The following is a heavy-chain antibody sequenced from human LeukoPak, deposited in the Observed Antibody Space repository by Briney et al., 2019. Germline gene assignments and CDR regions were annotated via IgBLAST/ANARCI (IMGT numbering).Heavy chain of an antibody. CDR1: GFTFSSYG. Sequence: PGGSLRLSCAASGFTFSSYGMHWVRQAPGKGLEWVAFIRYDGSNKYYADSVKGRFTISRDNSKNTLYLQMNSLRAEVTAVYYCAKDTRSRGSSGWYYGYFDYWGQGTLVTVSS. CDR2: IRYDGSNK. V-gene: IGHV3-30*02. J-gene: IGHJ4*02. CDR3: AKDTRSRGSSGWYYGYFDY. D-gene: IGHD6-19*01.